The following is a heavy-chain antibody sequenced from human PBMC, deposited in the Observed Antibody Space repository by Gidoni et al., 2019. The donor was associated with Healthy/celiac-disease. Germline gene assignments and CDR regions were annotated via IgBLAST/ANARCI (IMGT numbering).Heavy chain of an antibody. J-gene: IGHJ6*03. CDR2: IYYSGST. D-gene: IGHD3-9*01. V-gene: IGHV4-31*03. CDR3: AREGYYDILTGHSLGGYYYYMDV. Sequence: QVQLQEAGTGLVKPSQTLSLTCTVSGGSISSGGYDWSWIRQHPGKGLERIGYIYYSGSTYYNPSLKSRVTISVDTSKNQFSLKLSSVTAADTAVYYCAREGYYDILTGHSLGGYYYYMDVWGKGTTVTVSS. CDR1: GGSISSGGYD.